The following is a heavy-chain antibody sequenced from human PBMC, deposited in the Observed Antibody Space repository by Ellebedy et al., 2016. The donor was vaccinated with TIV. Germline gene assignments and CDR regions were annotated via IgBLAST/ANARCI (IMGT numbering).Heavy chain of an antibody. CDR2: TSHSGRT. V-gene: IGHV4-34*01. J-gene: IGHJ6*02. D-gene: IGHD3-3*02. CDR1: GESMPGSY. CDR3: SRDKRHVTIFEIVRSQSPFDV. Sequence: MPSETLSLTCAVYGESMPGSYWTRTRQSPGKGLQWLGETSHSGRTTYNPALESRISISTDESKNQFFLKLTSMTAADTAVYLCSRDKRHVTIFEIVRSQSPFDVWGQGTTVIVSS.